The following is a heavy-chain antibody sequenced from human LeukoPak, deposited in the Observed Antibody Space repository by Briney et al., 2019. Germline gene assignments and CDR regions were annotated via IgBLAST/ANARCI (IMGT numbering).Heavy chain of an antibody. CDR3: AIVAAAGTGGY. CDR1: GGSFSGYY. D-gene: IGHD6-13*01. J-gene: IGHJ4*02. V-gene: IGHV4-34*01. Sequence: NPSETLSLTCAVYGGSFSGYYWSWIRQPPGKGLEWIGEISHSGSTNYNPSLKSRVTISVDTSKNQFSLKLSSVTAADTAVYYCAIVAAAGTGGYWGQGTLVTVSS. CDR2: ISHSGST.